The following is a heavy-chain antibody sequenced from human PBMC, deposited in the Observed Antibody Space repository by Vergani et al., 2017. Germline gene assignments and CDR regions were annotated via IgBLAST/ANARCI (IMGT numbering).Heavy chain of an antibody. D-gene: IGHD3-9*01. CDR1: GYSFTSYW. CDR2: IDPSDSST. Sequence: EVQLVQSGAEVKKPGESLRISCKGSGYSFTSYWISWVRQMPXIGLEWMGRIDPSDSSTNYSPSFDGLLTFSADKSISTAYLQWSSLKASDTAMYYCARQVVYDTWPYYYYGMDVWGQGTTVTVSS. CDR3: ARQVVYDTWPYYYYGMDV. J-gene: IGHJ6*02. V-gene: IGHV5-10-1*03.